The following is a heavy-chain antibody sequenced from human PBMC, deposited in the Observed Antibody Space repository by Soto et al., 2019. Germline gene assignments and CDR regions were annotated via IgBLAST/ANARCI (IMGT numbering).Heavy chain of an antibody. Sequence: PAEALGLGCTFSGGSISIGGYSWSWIRQHPGKGLEWIGYIYYSGSTYYNPSLKSRVTISVDTSKNQFSLKLSSVTAADTAVYYCARQAGDDYSITTNYFDYWGQGTLVTVS. CDR1: GGSISIGGYS. V-gene: IGHV4-31*03. CDR2: IYYSGST. CDR3: ARQAGDDYSITTNYFDY. J-gene: IGHJ4*02. D-gene: IGHD4-4*01.